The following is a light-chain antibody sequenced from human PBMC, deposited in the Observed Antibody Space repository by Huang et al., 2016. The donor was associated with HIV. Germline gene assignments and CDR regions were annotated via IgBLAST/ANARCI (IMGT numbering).Light chain of an antibody. CDR3: QQRSDWPLT. J-gene: IGKJ4*01. Sequence: EIVLTQSPATLSLSPGQRATLPCRASQGISSYLAWYQQKPGLAPRLLIYDASNRATGIPVRFSGSGSGTDFTLTISSLEPEDFAVYYCQQRSDWPLTFGGGTKVEIK. V-gene: IGKV3-11*01. CDR1: QGISSY. CDR2: DAS.